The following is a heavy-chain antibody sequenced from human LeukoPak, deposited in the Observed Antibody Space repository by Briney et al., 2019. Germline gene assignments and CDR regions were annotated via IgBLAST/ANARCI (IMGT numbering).Heavy chain of an antibody. CDR2: INTDGSRT. Sequence: GGSLRLSCAASGFTFNNYWMHWVRQVPGKGLVWVARINTDGSRTTYADSVKGRFTISRDNAKDTVYLQMNSLRAEDTAVYYCAKDTNAPYNAFDIWGQGTMVTVSS. V-gene: IGHV3-74*03. CDR1: GFTFNNYW. CDR3: AKDTNAPYNAFDI. D-gene: IGHD2-2*01. J-gene: IGHJ3*02.